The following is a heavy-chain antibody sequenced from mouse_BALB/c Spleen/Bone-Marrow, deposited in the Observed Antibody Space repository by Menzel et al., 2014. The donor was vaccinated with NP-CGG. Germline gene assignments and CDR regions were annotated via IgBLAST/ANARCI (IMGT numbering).Heavy chain of an antibody. CDR1: GYTFTDYE. CDR2: IHPGSGGT. V-gene: IGHV1-15*01. CDR3: TRGWDAMGY. J-gene: IGHJ4*01. Sequence: QVHVKQSGAELVRPGASVKLSCKALGYTFTDYEIHWVKQTPEHGLEWIGAIHPGSGGTAYNQKFKSKATLTVDKFSNTAHMELSSLTSEDSAVYYCTRGWDAMGYWGQGTSVTVSS. D-gene: IGHD3-3*01.